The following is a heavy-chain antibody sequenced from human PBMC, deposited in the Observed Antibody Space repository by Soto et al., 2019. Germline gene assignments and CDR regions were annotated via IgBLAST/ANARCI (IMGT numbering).Heavy chain of an antibody. Sequence: SETLSLTCTVSGGFVNSDTHSWSWIRQTPGKRLEWIGFIYSGGSTKNPSLRSRVTMSVDMSKNQFSLKLRSVIVADTAVYHCARFVRSCSATTCSTRADVWGQGITVTVSS. D-gene: IGHD2-2*01. CDR1: GGFVNSDTHS. J-gene: IGHJ6*02. CDR3: ARFVRSCSATTCSTRADV. V-gene: IGHV4-61*01. CDR2: IYSGGST.